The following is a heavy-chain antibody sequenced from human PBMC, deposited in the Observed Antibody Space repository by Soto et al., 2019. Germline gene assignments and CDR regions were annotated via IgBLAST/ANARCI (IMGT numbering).Heavy chain of an antibody. J-gene: IGHJ4*02. V-gene: IGHV4-59*08. CDR2: IYYSGST. Sequence: QVQLQESGPGLVKPSETLSLTCTVSGGSIRSYYWSWIRQPPGKGLEWIGYIYYSGSTNYNPSLKSRVTISVDTSKNQFSLKLSSVTAADTAVYYCARHGGDYEDFFEYWGQGTLVTVSS. CDR3: ARHGGDYEDFFEY. D-gene: IGHD1-26*01. CDR1: GGSIRSYY.